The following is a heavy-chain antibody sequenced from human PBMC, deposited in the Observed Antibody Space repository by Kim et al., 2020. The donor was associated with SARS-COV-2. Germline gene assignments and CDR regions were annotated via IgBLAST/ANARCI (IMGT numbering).Heavy chain of an antibody. CDR2: IYSAGRT. Sequence: GGSLRLSCAASGFTVSSYYMSWVRQAPGKGLEWVSVIYSAGRTYYADSVKGRFTISRDNSKNTLYLQMNSLRAEDTAVYYCARDSSSWYYFDYWGQGTLVTVSS. J-gene: IGHJ4*02. CDR1: GFTVSSYY. V-gene: IGHV3-66*01. CDR3: ARDSSSWYYFDY. D-gene: IGHD6-13*01.